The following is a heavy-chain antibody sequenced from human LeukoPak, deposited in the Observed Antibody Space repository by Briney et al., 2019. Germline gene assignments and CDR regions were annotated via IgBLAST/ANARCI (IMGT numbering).Heavy chain of an antibody. Sequence: SETLSLTCAVYGGSFSGYYWSWIRQPPGKGLEWIGEINHSGSTNYNPSLKSRVTISVDTSKNQFSLKLSSVTAADTAVYYCASVYDSSGYYPFWGQGTLITVSS. V-gene: IGHV4-34*01. J-gene: IGHJ4*02. CDR3: ASVYDSSGYYPF. D-gene: IGHD3-22*01. CDR2: INHSGST. CDR1: GGSFSGYY.